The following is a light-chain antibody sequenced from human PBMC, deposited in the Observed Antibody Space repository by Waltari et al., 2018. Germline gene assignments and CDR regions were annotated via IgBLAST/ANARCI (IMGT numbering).Light chain of an antibody. J-gene: IGKJ1*01. CDR1: QSVSSD. V-gene: IGKV3-15*01. CDR2: AAS. CDR3: QQYNNWPLT. Sequence: EMVMTQSPATLSVSTGERATLSCRASQSVSSDLAWYQQKSGQAPRLLIYAASNRATGIPARFNGGGSGTEFTLTISSLQSGDSAVYYCQQYNNWPLTFGQGTKVEIK.